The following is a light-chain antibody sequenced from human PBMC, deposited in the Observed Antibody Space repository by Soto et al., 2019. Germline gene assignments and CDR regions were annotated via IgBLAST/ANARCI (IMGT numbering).Light chain of an antibody. Sequence: LAHPGSWSGCRGQGLAISCTGTSSDVGSYNYVSWYQQHPGKAPKVMIYDVNKRPSGVPDRFSGSKSENKASLNISGLQAEDEADYSRCSYASGYNTYVLGNGKKVTVL. J-gene: IGLJ1*01. V-gene: IGLV2-11*01. CDR2: DVN. CDR3: CSYASGYNTYV. CDR1: SSDVGSYNY.